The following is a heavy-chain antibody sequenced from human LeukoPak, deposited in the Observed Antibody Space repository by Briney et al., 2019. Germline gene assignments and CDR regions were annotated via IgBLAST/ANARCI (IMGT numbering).Heavy chain of an antibody. V-gene: IGHV4-59*01. Sequence: PSETLSLTCTVSGGSISSYYWSWIRQPPGKGLEWIGYIYYSGSTNYNSSLKSRVTISVDTSKNQFSLKLSSVTAADTAVYYCARGTYYDYVWGSYRYLGLDPWGQGTLVTVSS. CDR1: GGSISSYY. J-gene: IGHJ5*02. CDR2: IYYSGST. D-gene: IGHD3-16*02. CDR3: ARGTYYDYVWGSYRYLGLDP.